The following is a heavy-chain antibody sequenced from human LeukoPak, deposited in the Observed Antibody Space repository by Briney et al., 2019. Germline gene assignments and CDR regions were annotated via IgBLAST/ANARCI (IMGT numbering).Heavy chain of an antibody. Sequence: AGGSLRLSCAASGFTFDDYAMHWVRQAPGKGLEWVSCISWNSGSIGYADSVKGRFTISRDNAKNSLYLQMNSLRAEDTALYYCAKDMQPRPRYYFDYWGQGTLVTVSS. CDR3: AKDMQPRPRYYFDY. D-gene: IGHD5-24*01. J-gene: IGHJ4*02. CDR2: ISWNSGSI. CDR1: GFTFDDYA. V-gene: IGHV3-9*01.